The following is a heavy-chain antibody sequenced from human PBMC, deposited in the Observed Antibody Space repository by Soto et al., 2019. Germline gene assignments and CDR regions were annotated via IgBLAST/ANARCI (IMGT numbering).Heavy chain of an antibody. D-gene: IGHD5-12*01. Sequence: NLSRKTFGYSLSSYHMNRVLHNTGKGLEWKGWMSPNSGNTGYAQKFQGRVTMTRNTSISTAYMELSSLRSEDTAVYYCARGFFGCSGWDSYYYSGM. CDR3: ARGFFGCSGWDSYYYSGM. J-gene: IGHJ6*01. CDR2: MSPNSGNT. CDR1: GYSLSSYH. V-gene: IGHV1-8*01.